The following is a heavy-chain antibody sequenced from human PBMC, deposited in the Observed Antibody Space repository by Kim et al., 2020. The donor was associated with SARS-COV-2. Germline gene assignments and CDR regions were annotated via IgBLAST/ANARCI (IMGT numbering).Heavy chain of an antibody. CDR1: GFTFSSSA. V-gene: IGHV3-23*01. J-gene: IGHJ2*01. Sequence: GGSLRLSCVASGFTFSSSAMTWVRQAPGKGLEWVSTIFGSGHGTYYPDSVRGRFIVSRDNSKNTLYLQMNNLRADDTAIYYCAKNVHGTSVTFLWYFDHWGRGTSVTVSS. CDR3: AKNVHGTSVTFLWYFDH. D-gene: IGHD2-2*01. CDR2: IFGSGHGT.